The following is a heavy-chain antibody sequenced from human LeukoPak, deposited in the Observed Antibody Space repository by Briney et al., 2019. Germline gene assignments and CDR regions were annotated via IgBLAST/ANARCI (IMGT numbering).Heavy chain of an antibody. J-gene: IGHJ4*02. CDR2: ISGSGGST. D-gene: IGHD1-26*01. Sequence: PGGPLRLSCAASGFTFSSYAMSWVRQAPGKGLEWVSAISGSGGSTYYADSVKGRFTISRDNSKNTLYLQMNSLRAEDTAVYYCAKDQGSGSYYMGVDYWGQGTLVTVSS. V-gene: IGHV3-23*01. CDR1: GFTFSSYA. CDR3: AKDQGSGSYYMGVDY.